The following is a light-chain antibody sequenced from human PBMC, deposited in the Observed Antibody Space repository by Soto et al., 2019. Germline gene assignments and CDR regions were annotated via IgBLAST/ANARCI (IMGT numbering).Light chain of an antibody. J-gene: IGKJ2*01. Sequence: EIVMTQSPATLSVSPGEGATLSCRASQSVSSNLAWYHQKPGQAPRLIIYGASTRATGIPVRFSGSGSGTEFTLTISSLQSEDFAVYYCLQYNNWPHTFGQGTKVDMK. CDR3: LQYNNWPHT. CDR1: QSVSSN. V-gene: IGKV3D-15*01. CDR2: GAS.